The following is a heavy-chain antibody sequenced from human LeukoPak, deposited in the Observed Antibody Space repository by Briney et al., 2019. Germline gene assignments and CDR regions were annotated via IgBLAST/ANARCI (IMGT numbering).Heavy chain of an antibody. V-gene: IGHV3-48*04. CDR2: ISSSGTTI. CDR1: GFTFSSHG. D-gene: IGHD1-1*01. J-gene: IGHJ3*02. Sequence: PGGSLRLSCAASGFTFSSHGMNWVRQAPGKGLEWVSYISSSGTTIYYAGSVKGRFTVSRDNAKNSLWLQVNSLRAEDTAVYYCAKDKGRLEAFDAFNNWGQGTMVTVSS. CDR3: AKDKGRLEAFDAFNN.